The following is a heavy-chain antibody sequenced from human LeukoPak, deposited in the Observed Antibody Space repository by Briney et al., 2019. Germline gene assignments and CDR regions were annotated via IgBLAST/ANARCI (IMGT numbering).Heavy chain of an antibody. J-gene: IGHJ4*02. CDR1: GYTFTGYY. V-gene: IGHV1-2*02. CDR3: VRGGALYYDFWD. CDR2: INPNSGGT. D-gene: IGHD3-3*01. Sequence: GASVKVSCKASGYTFTGYYIHWVRQAPEQGLEWVGWINPNSGGTDYAQTFQGRVSMTRDTSITTAYMELSRLKSDDTAVYYCVRGGALYYDFWDWGQGTLVTVSS.